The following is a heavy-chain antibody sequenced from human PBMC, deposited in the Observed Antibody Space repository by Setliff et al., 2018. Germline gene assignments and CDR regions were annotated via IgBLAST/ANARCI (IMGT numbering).Heavy chain of an antibody. CDR2: INHSGST. CDR3: ARGWGSGWSKEGAFDI. Sequence: SEALSLTCTVSGGSISSYYWSWIRQPPGKGLEWIGEINHSGSTNYNPSLKSRVTISLDTSKNQFSLKLSSVTAADTAVYYCARGWGSGWSKEGAFDIWGQGTMVTVSS. J-gene: IGHJ3*02. V-gene: IGHV4-34*01. D-gene: IGHD6-19*01. CDR1: GGSISSYY.